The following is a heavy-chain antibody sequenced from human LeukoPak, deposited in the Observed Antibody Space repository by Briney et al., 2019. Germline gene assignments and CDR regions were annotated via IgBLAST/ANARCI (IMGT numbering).Heavy chain of an antibody. CDR3: ARVSGYSGTWYVDY. D-gene: IGHD6-13*01. V-gene: IGHV3-33*01. CDR2: IWYDGSNK. Sequence: PGRSLRLSCVASGFIFSSYGMRWVRQAPGKGLEWVAAIWYDGSNKYYADFVKGRFSTSRDNSKNTLYLQMNSLRADDTAVYYCARVSGYSGTWYVDYWGQGTLVTVSS. CDR1: GFIFSSYG. J-gene: IGHJ4*02.